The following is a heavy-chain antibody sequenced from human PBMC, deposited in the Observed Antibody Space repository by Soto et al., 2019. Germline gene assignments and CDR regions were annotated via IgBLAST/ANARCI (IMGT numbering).Heavy chain of an antibody. J-gene: IGHJ4*02. D-gene: IGHD3-16*01. CDR2: IYHGLSI. CDR1: SGSFSGHY. CDR3: ARHGGYFFDY. V-gene: IGHV4-34*01. Sequence: QVQQQQWGAGLLKPSETLSLTCAVYSGSFSGHYWSWIRQPPGKDLEWIGEIYHGLSIVYNPSLKSRVTISGDSSKNQFSLKLSSVTAADTAVYYCARHGGYFFDYWGQGTLVTVSS.